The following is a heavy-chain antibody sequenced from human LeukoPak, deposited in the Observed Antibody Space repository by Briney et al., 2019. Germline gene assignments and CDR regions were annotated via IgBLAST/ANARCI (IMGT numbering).Heavy chain of an antibody. Sequence: ASVKVSCKVSSYTLTSYGISGVRQAPGQGVGWRGWITAYNGNTNYAQKLQGRVTMTTDTSTITAYMELRSLRSDDTAVYYCARDRRITMRYSGWFDPWGQGTLVTVSS. V-gene: IGHV1-18*01. CDR1: SYTLTSYG. J-gene: IGHJ5*02. CDR3: ARDRRITMRYSGWFDP. CDR2: ITAYNGNT. D-gene: IGHD3-22*01.